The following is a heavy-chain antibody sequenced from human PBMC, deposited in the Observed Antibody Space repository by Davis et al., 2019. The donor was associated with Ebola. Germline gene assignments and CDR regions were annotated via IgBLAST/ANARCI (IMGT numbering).Heavy chain of an antibody. D-gene: IGHD3-10*01. J-gene: IGHJ6*04. V-gene: IGHV6-1*01. Sequence: QTPSLTRAISGVSVSSGGWNWIRQSPSRGLEWLGRTYYSSKWYNAYAVSVKSRITINPDTSKNQFSLHLNSVTPEDTALYFCARGWLRAGMDDWGEGTTVTVSS. CDR1: GVSVSSGG. CDR2: TYYSSKWYN. CDR3: ARGWLRAGMDD.